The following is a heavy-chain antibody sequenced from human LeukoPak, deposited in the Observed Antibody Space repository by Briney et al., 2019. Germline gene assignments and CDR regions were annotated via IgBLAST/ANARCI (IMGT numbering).Heavy chain of an antibody. D-gene: IGHD3-22*01. J-gene: IGHJ4*02. CDR2: IKQEGSEK. CDR1: GFTFSSYG. CDR3: AKRPNEMHTMIVVVIAYYFDY. Sequence: GGSLRLSCAASGFTFSSYGMSWVRQAPGKGLEWVANIKQEGSEKYYVDSVKGRFPISRDNAKNSLYLQMNSLRAEDTAVYYRAKRPNEMHTMIVVVIAYYFDYWGQGTLVTVSS. V-gene: IGHV3-7*01.